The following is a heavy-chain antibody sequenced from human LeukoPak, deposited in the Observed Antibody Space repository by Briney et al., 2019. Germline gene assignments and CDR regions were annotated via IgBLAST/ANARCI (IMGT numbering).Heavy chain of an antibody. CDR3: AREGYITGSFMAFDF. J-gene: IGHJ3*01. D-gene: IGHD1-20*01. CDR2: ISYSSSNR. CDR1: GFTFSTYS. Sequence: GGSLRLSCAASGFTFSTYSMNWVRQAPGKGLEWVSSISYSSSNRYHADSVKGRFTVSRDNAKNSLYLQMNSLRAEDTAVYYCAREGYITGSFMAFDFWGQGTIVTVSS. V-gene: IGHV3-21*01.